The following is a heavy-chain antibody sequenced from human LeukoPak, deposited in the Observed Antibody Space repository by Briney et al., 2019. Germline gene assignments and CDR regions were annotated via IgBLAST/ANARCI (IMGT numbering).Heavy chain of an antibody. D-gene: IGHD3-10*01. CDR3: AKVNEYYYGSGSSEDY. CDR2: ISGSGGST. Sequence: GGSLRLSCAASGFTFSSYAMSWVRQAPGKGLEWVSAISGSGGSTYYADSVKGRFTISRDNYKNTLYLQMNSLRAEDTAVYYCAKVNEYYYGSGSSEDYWGQGTLVTVSS. V-gene: IGHV3-23*01. CDR1: GFTFSSYA. J-gene: IGHJ4*02.